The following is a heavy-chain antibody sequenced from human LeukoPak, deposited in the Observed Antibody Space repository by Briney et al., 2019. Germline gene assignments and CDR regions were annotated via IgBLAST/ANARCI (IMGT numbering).Heavy chain of an antibody. CDR1: GGSISRSSYY. V-gene: IGHV4-39*01. CDR3: ARHIASIFGVLKP. Sequence: SETPSLTCTVSGGSISRSSYYWGWIRQPPGKGLEWIGSIYYSGSTYYIPSLKSRATISVDTSKNQFSLRLSSVTAADSAVYYCARHIASIFGVLKPWGQGTLVTVSS. CDR2: IYYSGST. D-gene: IGHD3-3*01. J-gene: IGHJ5*02.